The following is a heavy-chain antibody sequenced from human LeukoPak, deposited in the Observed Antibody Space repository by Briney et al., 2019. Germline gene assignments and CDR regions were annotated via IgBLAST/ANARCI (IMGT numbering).Heavy chain of an antibody. V-gene: IGHV4-39*02. D-gene: IGHD5-12*01. CDR3: ARDRYVRFDY. J-gene: IGHJ4*02. CDR2: IYYSGST. CDR1: GGSISSSSYY. Sequence: SETLSLTCTVSGGSISSSSYYWGWIRQPPGKGLEWIGSIYYSGSTYYNPSLKSRVTISVDTSKNQFSLKLSSVTAADTAVYYCARDRYVRFDYWGQGTLVTVSS.